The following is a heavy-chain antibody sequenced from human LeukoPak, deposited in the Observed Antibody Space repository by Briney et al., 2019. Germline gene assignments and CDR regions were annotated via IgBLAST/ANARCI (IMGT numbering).Heavy chain of an antibody. V-gene: IGHV3-15*01. CDR2: IKTKTGGGTT. D-gene: IGHD2-2*01. J-gene: IGHJ6*03. CDR1: GFTFSNAW. CDR3: TRAHHNRSTSCYLVCYYYYYMDV. Sequence: KTGGSLRLSCAASGFTFSNAWMNWVRQAPGKGLEWVGRIKTKTGGGTTDYAAPVKGRFTISRDDSKNTLFLQMNSLKTEDTAVYYCTRAHHNRSTSCYLVCYYYYYMDVWGKGTTVAVSS.